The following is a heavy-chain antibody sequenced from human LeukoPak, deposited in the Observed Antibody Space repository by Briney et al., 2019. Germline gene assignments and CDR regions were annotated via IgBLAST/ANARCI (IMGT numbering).Heavy chain of an antibody. Sequence: ASVKVSCKASGYTFTGYYMHWVRQAPGQGLEWMGWINPNSGGTNYAQKFQGRVTMTRDTSISTAYMELSRLRSDDTAVYYCARDVILRYFDWLRGAFDYWGQGTLVTVSS. CDR1: GYTFTGYY. CDR3: ARDVILRYFDWLRGAFDY. V-gene: IGHV1-2*02. D-gene: IGHD3-9*01. J-gene: IGHJ4*02. CDR2: INPNSGGT.